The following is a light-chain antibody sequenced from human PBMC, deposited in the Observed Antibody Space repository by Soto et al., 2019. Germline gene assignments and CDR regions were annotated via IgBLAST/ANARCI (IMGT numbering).Light chain of an antibody. V-gene: IGLV2-14*01. CDR2: DVS. CDR1: SSDVGGYNY. CDR3: SSYTSSSTPLV. Sequence: QSALTQPASVSGSPGQSITISCTGTSSDVGGYNYVSWYQQHPGKAPKLMIYDVSNRPSGVSNRFSGSKSGNTASLTISGLHAADEADYYCSSYTSSSTPLVFGTGTKLTVL. J-gene: IGLJ1*01.